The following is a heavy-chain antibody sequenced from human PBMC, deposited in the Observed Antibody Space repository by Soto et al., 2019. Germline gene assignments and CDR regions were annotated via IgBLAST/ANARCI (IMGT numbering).Heavy chain of an antibody. D-gene: IGHD5-12*01. V-gene: IGHV4-4*02. CDR3: ARGAYGEVATIKGFDY. CDR2: VNQSGTS. Sequence: PSETLSLTCGVFDDSTRSRYWWTWLRRPPGRGLEWIGEVNQSGTSNYNPSLKSRVSISIDNSKNHFSLTMTSVTAADTAVYYCARGAYGEVATIKGFDYWGQGTLVTVSS. CDR1: DDSTRSRYW. J-gene: IGHJ4*02.